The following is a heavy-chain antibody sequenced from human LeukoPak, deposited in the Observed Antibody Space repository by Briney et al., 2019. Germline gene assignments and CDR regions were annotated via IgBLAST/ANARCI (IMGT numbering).Heavy chain of an antibody. J-gene: IGHJ5*02. D-gene: IGHD1-26*01. CDR1: GFTFSSYS. Sequence: GGSLRLSCAASGFTFSSYSMNWVRQAPGKGLEWVSSISSSSSYIYYADSVKGRFTISRDNAKNSLYLQMNSLRAEDTAVYYCARGILGIVGPFDPWGQGTRVTVSS. CDR2: ISSSSSYI. V-gene: IGHV3-21*01. CDR3: ARGILGIVGPFDP.